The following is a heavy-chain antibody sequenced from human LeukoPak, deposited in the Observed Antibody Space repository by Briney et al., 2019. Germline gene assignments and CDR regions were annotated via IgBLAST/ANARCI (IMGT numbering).Heavy chain of an antibody. V-gene: IGHV1-46*01. CDR1: GYTFTNYY. CDR3: AGGTTNTKGAFDM. J-gene: IGHJ3*02. D-gene: IGHD2-8*01. CDR2: SNPSGSST. Sequence: ASVKVSCKASGYTFTNYYIHWVLQAPGQGHEWMGISNPSGSSTSYAQKFQGRVTMTRDTSTSTVYMELSSLRSEDTAVYYCAGGTTNTKGAFDMWGQGTMVTVSS.